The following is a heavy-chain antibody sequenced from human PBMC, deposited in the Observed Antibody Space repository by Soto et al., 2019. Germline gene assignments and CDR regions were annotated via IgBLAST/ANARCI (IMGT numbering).Heavy chain of an antibody. Sequence: GASVKVSCKASGYTFTSYGISWVRQAPGQGLEWMGWISAYNGNTNYAQKLQGRVTMTTDTSTSTAYMELRSLRSDDTAVYYCARVNVVVPAAILNLFDFWGQGTLVTVSS. V-gene: IGHV1-18*01. CDR2: ISAYNGNT. D-gene: IGHD2-2*01. CDR1: GYTFTSYG. CDR3: ARVNVVVPAAILNLFDF. J-gene: IGHJ5*01.